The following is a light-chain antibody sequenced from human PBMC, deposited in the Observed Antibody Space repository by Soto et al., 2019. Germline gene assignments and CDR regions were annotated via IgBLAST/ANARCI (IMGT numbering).Light chain of an antibody. CDR1: QSITTY. CDR2: AAS. J-gene: IGKJ1*01. V-gene: IGKV1-39*01. Sequence: DIQMTQSPSTLSASVGGRVTITCRASQSITTYVNWYQQKLGKALTLLIYAASSLQSGVPSRFSGSGSGTDFTLTISSLQPEDFATYFCQQCYSSPRTFGQGTKV. CDR3: QQCYSSPRT.